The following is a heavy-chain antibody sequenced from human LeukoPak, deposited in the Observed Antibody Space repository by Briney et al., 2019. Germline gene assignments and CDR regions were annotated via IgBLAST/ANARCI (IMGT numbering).Heavy chain of an antibody. Sequence: PGGSLRLSCAASGFTFSSYEMNWVRQAPGKGLEWVSYISSSGSTIYYADSVKGRFTISRDNAKNSLYLQMNSLRAEDTAVYYCARVGRDSKYGYFDFWGQGTLVTVSS. CDR3: ARVGRDSKYGYFDF. CDR2: ISSSGSTI. V-gene: IGHV3-48*03. CDR1: GFTFSSYE. J-gene: IGHJ4*02. D-gene: IGHD4-11*01.